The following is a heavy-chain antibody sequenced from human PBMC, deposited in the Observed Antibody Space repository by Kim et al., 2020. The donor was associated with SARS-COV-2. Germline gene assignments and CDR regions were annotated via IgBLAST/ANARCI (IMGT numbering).Heavy chain of an antibody. J-gene: IGHJ6*01. CDR2: ISGNGGTT. Sequence: GGSLRLSCAASGFTFNSYAMSWVRQAPGKGLEWVSTISGNGGTTYYADSLKGRFTISRDNSKNTLYLQMNSLRAEDTAGYYCTILGYCSGDTCYYYGIDV. CDR1: GFTFNSYA. D-gene: IGHD2-15*01. V-gene: IGHV3-23*01. CDR3: TILGYCSGDTCYYYGIDV.